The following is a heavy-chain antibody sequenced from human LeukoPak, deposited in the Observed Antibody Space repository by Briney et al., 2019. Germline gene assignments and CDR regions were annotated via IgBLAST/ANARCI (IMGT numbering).Heavy chain of an antibody. CDR3: AKDTPSWGTGYYFDY. CDR1: GFTFSSYA. J-gene: IGHJ4*02. CDR2: ISGSGGST. V-gene: IGHV3-23*01. Sequence: PGGSLRLSCAASGFTFSSYAMSWVRQAPGKGLEWVSTISGSGGSTYSADSVRGRFTISRDNSKNTLYLQMDSLRAEDTALYYCAKDTPSWGTGYYFDYWGQGTLVTVSS. D-gene: IGHD3-16*01.